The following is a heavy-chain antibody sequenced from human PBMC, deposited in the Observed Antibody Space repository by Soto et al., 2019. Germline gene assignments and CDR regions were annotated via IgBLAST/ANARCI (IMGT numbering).Heavy chain of an antibody. CDR3: AREVWIPEGAFDI. D-gene: IGHD1-1*01. V-gene: IGHV3-11*01. CDR2: ISTSSSTI. CDR1: GFTFSDYY. Sequence: QVQLVESGGGLVKPGGSLRLSCAASGFTFSDYYMAWIRQAPGKGLGWVSYISTSSSTIYYADSVKGRFTISRDNAKNSLYLQMNSLRAEDTAVYYCAREVWIPEGAFDIWGQGTMVTVSS. J-gene: IGHJ3*02.